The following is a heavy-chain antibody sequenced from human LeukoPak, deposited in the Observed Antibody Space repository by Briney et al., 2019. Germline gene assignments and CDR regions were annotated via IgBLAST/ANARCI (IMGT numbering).Heavy chain of an antibody. CDR3: ARETGNYYFDY. J-gene: IGHJ4*02. CDR2: IYYSGTT. V-gene: IGHV4-59*01. CDR1: GGSISSYY. Sequence: KTSETLSLTCTVSGGSISSYYWSWLRQPPGKGLEWIGYIYYSGTTNYNPSLKSRVTLSVDTSKSQFSLKLSSVTAADTAVFYCARETGNYYFDYWGQGTLVTVSS. D-gene: IGHD3-9*01.